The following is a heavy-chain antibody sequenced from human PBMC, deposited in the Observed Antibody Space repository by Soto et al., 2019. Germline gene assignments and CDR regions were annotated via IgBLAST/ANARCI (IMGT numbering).Heavy chain of an antibody. V-gene: IGHV2-5*02. J-gene: IGHJ1*01. CDR2: IYWDDDK. CDR1: GFSLITSGVG. Sequence: QITLKESGPTLVKPTQTLTLTCTFSGFSLITSGVGVGWISQPQGKALEWLALIYWDDDKRYSPSLKSRLTITKDTSKNQVVLTMTTMDPVDTATYYCAHRQRTTDFQHWGQGTLVTVSS. CDR3: AHRQRTTDFQH. D-gene: IGHD1-7*01.